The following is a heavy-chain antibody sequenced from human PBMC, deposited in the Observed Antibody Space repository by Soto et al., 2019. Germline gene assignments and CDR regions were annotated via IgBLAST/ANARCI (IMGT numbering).Heavy chain of an antibody. Sequence: QVQLVQSGAEVKKPGSSVKVSCKASGGTFSSYAISWVRQAPGQGLEWMGGIIPIFGTANYAQKFQGRVTITADESTSTADMELSSLRSEDTAVYYCAYCGGDCDDYYYYGMDVWGQGTTVTVSS. CDR2: IIPIFGTA. CDR3: AYCGGDCDDYYYYGMDV. CDR1: GGTFSSYA. D-gene: IGHD2-21*02. V-gene: IGHV1-69*12. J-gene: IGHJ6*02.